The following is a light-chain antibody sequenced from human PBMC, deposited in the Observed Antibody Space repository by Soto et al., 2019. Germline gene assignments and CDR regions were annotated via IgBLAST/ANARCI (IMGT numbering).Light chain of an antibody. CDR2: DAS. J-gene: IGKJ5*01. Sequence: IVLTQSAAPRSFSXGERVTLSCRASKSVSSYLAWYQQKPGQAXRRPIYDASNRATGITARFSGSGSGTDFILTISILEPEDFAVYECQQRSKEITFGQGTRLEIK. CDR3: QQRSKEIT. CDR1: KSVSSY. V-gene: IGKV3-11*01.